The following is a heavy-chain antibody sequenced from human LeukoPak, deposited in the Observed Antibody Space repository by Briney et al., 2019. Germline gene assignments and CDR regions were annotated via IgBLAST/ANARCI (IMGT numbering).Heavy chain of an antibody. J-gene: IGHJ4*02. CDR2: ISAYNGNT. CDR1: AYTFTVNG. V-gene: IGHV1-18*01. CDR3: AMVRDMGGQFDY. Sequence: APVKVSFKASAYTFTVNGISWVRLAPGQGLEWMGWISAYNGNTNYAQKLQGRVTMTTETSTSTAYMELRSLKSGDTAVYYWAMVRDMGGQFDYWGEGTLVTVSS. D-gene: IGHD3-10*01.